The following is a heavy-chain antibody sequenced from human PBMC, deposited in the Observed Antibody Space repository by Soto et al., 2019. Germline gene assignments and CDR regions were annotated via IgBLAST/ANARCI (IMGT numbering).Heavy chain of an antibody. Sequence: QVQLVESGGGVVQPGRSLRLSCAASGFTFSSYGMHWVRQAPGKGLEWVAVIWYDGSNKYYVDSVKGRFTISRDNSKNTLYLQMNSLRAEDTAVYYCARGGAGYFDYWGQGTLVTVSS. CDR3: ARGGAGYFDY. J-gene: IGHJ4*02. D-gene: IGHD6-19*01. V-gene: IGHV3-33*01. CDR1: GFTFSSYG. CDR2: IWYDGSNK.